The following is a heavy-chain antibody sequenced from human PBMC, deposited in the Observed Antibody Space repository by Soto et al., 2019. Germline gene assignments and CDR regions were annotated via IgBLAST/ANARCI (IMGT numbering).Heavy chain of an antibody. CDR3: ARDQRQIQLWTKTDY. V-gene: IGHV3-30-3*01. CDR1: GFTFSSYA. CDR2: ISYDGSNK. J-gene: IGHJ4*02. D-gene: IGHD5-18*01. Sequence: QVQLVESGGGVVQPGRSLRLSCAASGFTFSSYAMHWVRQAPGKGLEWVAVISYDGSNKYYADSVKGRFTISRDNSKNTLYLQMNSLRADDTAVYYCARDQRQIQLWTKTDYWGQGTLVTVSS.